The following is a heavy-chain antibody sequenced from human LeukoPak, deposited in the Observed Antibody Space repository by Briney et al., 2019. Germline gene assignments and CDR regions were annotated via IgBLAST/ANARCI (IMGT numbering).Heavy chain of an antibody. V-gene: IGHV3-30*02. CDR1: GFTFSSYG. J-gene: IGHJ4*02. CDR3: ANCEHEEWELLSFDY. D-gene: IGHD1-26*01. CDR2: IRYDGSNK. Sequence: GGSLRLSCAASGFTFSSYGMHWVRQAPGKGLEWEAFIRYDGSNKHYADSVKGRFTISRDNSKNTLYLQMNSLRAEDTAVYYCANCEHEEWELLSFDYWGQGTLVTVSP.